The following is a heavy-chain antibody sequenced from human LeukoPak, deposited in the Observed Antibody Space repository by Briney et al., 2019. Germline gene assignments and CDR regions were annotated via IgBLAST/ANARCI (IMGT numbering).Heavy chain of an antibody. CDR2: MDPNSGNT. D-gene: IGHD5-24*01. CDR3: ARESPVEMATITGCPDY. Sequence: EASVKVSCKASGYTFTSYDINWVRQATGQGLEWMGWMDPNSGNTGYAQKFQGRVTMTRDTSISTAYMELSRLRSDDTAVYYCARESPVEMATITGCPDYWGQGTLVTVSS. V-gene: IGHV1-8*01. J-gene: IGHJ4*02. CDR1: GYTFTSYD.